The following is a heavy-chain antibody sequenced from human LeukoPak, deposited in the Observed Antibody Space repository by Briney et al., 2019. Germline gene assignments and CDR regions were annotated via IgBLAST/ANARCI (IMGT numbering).Heavy chain of an antibody. D-gene: IGHD6-13*01. V-gene: IGHV3-20*04. J-gene: IGHJ4*01. Sequence: GGSLRLSCATSGFRFVDYGLSWVRQAPGKGLEWLSAINWNGGITEYADSVKGRFTISRDNAKNSLYLQMDSLRAEDTAFYYCARDRMGASYSVSHFDSWGQGTLVTVSS. CDR3: ARDRMGASYSVSHFDS. CDR2: INWNGGIT. CDR1: GFRFVDYG.